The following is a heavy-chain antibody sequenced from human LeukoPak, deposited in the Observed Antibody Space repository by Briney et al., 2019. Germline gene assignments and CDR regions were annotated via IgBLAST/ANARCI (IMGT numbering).Heavy chain of an antibody. D-gene: IGHD2-2*01. J-gene: IGHJ4*02. CDR1: GYRFTAYW. CDR3: ARRQGCSSTSCPPDY. CDR2: IYPGDSDN. V-gene: IGHV5-51*01. Sequence: GESLKISCRGSGYRFTAYWIGWVRQMPGKGLEWMGIIYPGDSDNRYSPSFQGQVTMSADKSINTAYLQWSSLKASDTAMYYCARRQGCSSTSCPPDYWGQGTLVTVSS.